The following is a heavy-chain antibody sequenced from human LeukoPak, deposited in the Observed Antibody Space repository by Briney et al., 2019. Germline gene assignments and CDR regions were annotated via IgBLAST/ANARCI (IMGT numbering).Heavy chain of an antibody. CDR2: IWYDGSNK. CDR3: ARDAGPDAFDI. D-gene: IGHD6-13*01. V-gene: IGHV3-33*01. J-gene: IGHJ3*02. Sequence: GGSLRLSCAASGFIFSSYGMHWVRQAPGKGLEWVAVIWYDGSNKYYADSVKGRFTISRDNSKNTLYLQMNSLRAEDTAVYYCARDAGPDAFDIWGQGTMVTVSS. CDR1: GFIFSSYG.